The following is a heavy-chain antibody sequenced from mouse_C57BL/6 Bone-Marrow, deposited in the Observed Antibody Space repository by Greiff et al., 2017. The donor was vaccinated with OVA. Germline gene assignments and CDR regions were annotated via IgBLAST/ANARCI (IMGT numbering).Heavy chain of an antibody. D-gene: IGHD1-1*01. CDR3: ARSHPYYGSSSY. Sequence: VQLQQSGAELARPGASVTMSCKASGYTFTSYTMHWVKQRPGQGLEWIGYINPSSGCTTYNQKFKGKATLTADKSSSTAYMQLSSLPSEDSAVYYCARSHPYYGSSSYWGQGTLVTVSA. CDR2: INPSSGCT. V-gene: IGHV1-4*01. J-gene: IGHJ3*01. CDR1: GYTFTSYT.